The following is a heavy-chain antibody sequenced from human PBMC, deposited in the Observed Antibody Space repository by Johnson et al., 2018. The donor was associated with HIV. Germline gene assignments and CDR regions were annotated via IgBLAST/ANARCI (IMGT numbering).Heavy chain of an antibody. CDR2: ISYDGSNK. CDR3: ARRGRRADDAVDI. CDR1: GFTFSSYA. D-gene: IGHD3-16*01. Sequence: VQLVESGGGVVQPGRSLRLSCAASGFTFSSYAMHWVRQAPGKGLEWVAVISYDGSNKYYADSVKGRFTISRDNSKNTLYLQMNSLRAEDTAVYYCARRGRRADDAVDIWGQGTMVTVSS. J-gene: IGHJ3*02. V-gene: IGHV3-30*04.